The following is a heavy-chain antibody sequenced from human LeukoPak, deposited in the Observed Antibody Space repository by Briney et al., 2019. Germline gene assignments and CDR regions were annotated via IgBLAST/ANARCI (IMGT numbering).Heavy chain of an antibody. CDR1: GFTFSDYY. D-gene: IGHD2-15*01. CDR3: ARDFVGLLIDAFDI. Sequence: GGSLRLSCAASGFTFSDYYMSWIRQAPGKGLEWVSYISSSGSTIYYADSVKGRFTISRDNAKNSLYLQMNSLRAEDTAVYYCARDFVGLLIDAFDIWGQGTMVTVSS. J-gene: IGHJ3*02. V-gene: IGHV3-11*01. CDR2: ISSSGSTI.